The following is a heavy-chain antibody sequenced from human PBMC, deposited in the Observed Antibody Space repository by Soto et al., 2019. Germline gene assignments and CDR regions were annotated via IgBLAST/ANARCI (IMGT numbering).Heavy chain of an antibody. CDR3: AREGFTFGPGEVRGAFDI. J-gene: IGHJ3*02. V-gene: IGHV1-3*01. Sequence: ASVKVSCKASGYTFTSYPMHWVRQAPGQSLEWVGWINAGNGNTKYSQKFQGRVTITRDESTNTAYMELSSLRSEDTAVYYCAREGFTFGPGEVRGAFDIWGQGTVVTVSS. CDR1: GYTFTSYP. D-gene: IGHD3-10*01. CDR2: INAGNGNT.